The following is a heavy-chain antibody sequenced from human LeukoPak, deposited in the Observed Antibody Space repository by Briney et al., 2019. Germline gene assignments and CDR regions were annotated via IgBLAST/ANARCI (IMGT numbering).Heavy chain of an antibody. CDR3: ARVVLSGAYQIDL. CDR2: INGDGSTT. J-gene: IGHJ5*02. D-gene: IGHD2/OR15-2a*01. Sequence: PGGSLSLSCAASGFTFSTYWMHWVRQAPGKGLVWVSRINGDGSTTTYADSVKGRFTISRDNAKSTLYLHLNSLRVEDAAVYYCARVVLSGAYQIDLWGQGTLVTVSS. V-gene: IGHV3-74*01. CDR1: GFTFSTYW.